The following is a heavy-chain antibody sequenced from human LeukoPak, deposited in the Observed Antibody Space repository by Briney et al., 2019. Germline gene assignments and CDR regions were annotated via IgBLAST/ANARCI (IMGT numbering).Heavy chain of an antibody. CDR3: AKDRTPYSRSGGYYLGAFDL. Sequence: PGRSLRLSCAASGFTFSSYAMTWVRQAPGKGLEWVSSLSGSGGGTWYAGSVKGRFTISRDNSNNVMYLQMNSLRAEDTAIYYCAKDRTPYSRSGGYYLGAFDLWGHGTMVIVSS. CDR2: LSGSGGGT. J-gene: IGHJ3*01. V-gene: IGHV3-23*01. D-gene: IGHD3-10*01. CDR1: GFTFSSYA.